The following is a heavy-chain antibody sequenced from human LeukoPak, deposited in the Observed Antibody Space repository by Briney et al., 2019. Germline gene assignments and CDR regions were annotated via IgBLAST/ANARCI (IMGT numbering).Heavy chain of an antibody. J-gene: IGHJ4*02. CDR1: GFTFSRYA. CDR3: AKASEKYYYGSGSPRDY. D-gene: IGHD3-10*01. CDR2: ISGSGGST. V-gene: IGHV3-23*01. Sequence: GGSLRLSCAASGFTFSRYAMSWVRQAPGKGLEWVSAISGSGGSTYYADSVKGRFTISRDNSKNTLYLQMNSLRAEDTAVYYCAKASEKYYYGSGSPRDYWGQGTLVTVSS.